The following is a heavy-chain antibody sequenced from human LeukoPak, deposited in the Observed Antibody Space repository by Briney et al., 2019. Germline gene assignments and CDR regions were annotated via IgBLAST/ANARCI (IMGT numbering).Heavy chain of an antibody. V-gene: IGHV4-30-2*01. Sequence: SETLSLTCAVSGGSISSGGYSWSWIRQPPGKGLEWIGYIYHSGSTYYNPSLKSRVTISVDRPKNQFSLKLSSVTAADTAVYYCAQGYTSGMDVWGKGTTVTVSS. CDR1: GGSISSGGYS. CDR3: AQGYTSGMDV. CDR2: IYHSGST. J-gene: IGHJ6*04. D-gene: IGHD3-16*02.